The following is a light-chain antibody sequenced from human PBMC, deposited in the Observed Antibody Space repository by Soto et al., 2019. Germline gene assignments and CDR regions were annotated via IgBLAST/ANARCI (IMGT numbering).Light chain of an antibody. Sequence: DIGMTHSPSSLSASVGDIVTITCRASQNISNYLNWYQQKPGKAPKLLIYATSTLYSGVPSRFSGGGSETEFTLTISSLQPDDFATYYCQQYNNYSTFGQGTKVDIK. CDR2: ATS. V-gene: IGKV1-5*01. CDR3: QQYNNYST. J-gene: IGKJ1*01. CDR1: QNISNY.